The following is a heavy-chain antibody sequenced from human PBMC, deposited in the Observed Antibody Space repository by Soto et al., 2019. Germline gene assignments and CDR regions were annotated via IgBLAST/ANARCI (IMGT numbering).Heavy chain of an antibody. CDR2: INTYHGNT. V-gene: IGHV1-18*04. D-gene: IGHD2-8*01. CDR1: GSPFTSSG. Sequence: GASVKVSSEASGSPFTSSGISRVWQAPGQGLECIGWINTYHGNTNYAQNFQGSVIMATDTSTIKAYIELSSLYSDDPASYYCAGVGALYGSIGYWGQGTRGT. CDR3: AGVGALYGSIGY. J-gene: IGHJ4*02.